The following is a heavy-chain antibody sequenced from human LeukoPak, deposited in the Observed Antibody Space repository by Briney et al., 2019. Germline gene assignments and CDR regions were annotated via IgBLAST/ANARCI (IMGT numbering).Heavy chain of an antibody. J-gene: IGHJ6*02. Sequence: TPSETLSLTCTVSGGSISSGGYYWSWIRQHPEKGLEWIGYIYYTGSTFHNPSLKSRVIISVDTSKNQFSLRLSSVTVADTAVYYCASSEATTTPPPYGMDVWGQGTTVTVSS. CDR3: ASSEATTTPPPYGMDV. D-gene: IGHD5-12*01. CDR2: IYYTGST. CDR1: GGSISSGGYY. V-gene: IGHV4-31*03.